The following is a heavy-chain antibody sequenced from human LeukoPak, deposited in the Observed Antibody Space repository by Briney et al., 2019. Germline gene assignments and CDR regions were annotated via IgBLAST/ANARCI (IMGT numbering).Heavy chain of an antibody. CDR2: ISYDGSNK. J-gene: IGHJ4*02. Sequence: GRSLRLSCAASGFTFSSYAMHWVRQAPGKGLEWVAVISYDGSNKYYADSVKGRFTISRDNSKNTLYLQMNSLRAEDTAVYYCARGREQQLTTHCWGQGTLVTVSS. D-gene: IGHD6-13*01. CDR1: GFTFSSYA. CDR3: ARGREQQLTTHC. V-gene: IGHV3-30-3*01.